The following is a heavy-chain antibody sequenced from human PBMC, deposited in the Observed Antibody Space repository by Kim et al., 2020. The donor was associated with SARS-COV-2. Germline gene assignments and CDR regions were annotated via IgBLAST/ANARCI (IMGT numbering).Heavy chain of an antibody. V-gene: IGHV1-3*01. D-gene: IGHD1-26*01. J-gene: IGHJ4*02. CDR1: GYTFTTYG. CDR2: INVGNGNT. Sequence: SVKVSCKGSGYTFTTYGMHWVRQAPGQRLEWMGWINVGNGNTKYSEKFQGRVTITRDTSASTAYMELSSLRFEDSAVYYCARDQGVGDYWGQGALVTVS. CDR3: ARDQGVGDY.